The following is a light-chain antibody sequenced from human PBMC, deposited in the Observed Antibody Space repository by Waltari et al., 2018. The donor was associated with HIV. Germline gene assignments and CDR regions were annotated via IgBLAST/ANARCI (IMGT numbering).Light chain of an antibody. V-gene: IGLV2-23*02. Sequence: QSALPQPASVSGSPGQSITISCTGTSSDVGSYNLVSWYQQHPGKAPKRMIYEVSKRPSGVSNRFSGSKSGNTASLTISGLQAEDEADYYCCSYAGSSTYGVFGGGTKLTVL. CDR2: EVS. J-gene: IGLJ2*01. CDR3: CSYAGSSTYGV. CDR1: SSDVGSYNL.